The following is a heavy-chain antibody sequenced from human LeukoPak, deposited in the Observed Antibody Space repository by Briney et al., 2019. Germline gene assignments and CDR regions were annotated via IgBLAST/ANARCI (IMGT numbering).Heavy chain of an antibody. Sequence: SETLSLTCAVYGGSFSGYYWSWIRQPPGKGLEWIGEINHSGSTNYNPSLKSRVTISVDTSKNQFSLKMSSVTAADTAVYYCAREDCSGGSCRFDYWGQGTLVTVSS. CDR1: GGSFSGYY. D-gene: IGHD2-15*01. J-gene: IGHJ4*02. CDR3: AREDCSGGSCRFDY. V-gene: IGHV4-34*01. CDR2: INHSGST.